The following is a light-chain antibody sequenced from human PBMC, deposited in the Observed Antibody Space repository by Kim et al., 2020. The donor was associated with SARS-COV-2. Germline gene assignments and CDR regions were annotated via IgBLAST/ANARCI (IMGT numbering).Light chain of an antibody. CDR1: QSVSSSY. V-gene: IGKV3-20*01. CDR2: AAA. Sequence: EIVLTQSPGTLSLSPGERATLSCRASQSVSSSYLARDQHKPGQAPILRIYAAASRATGIPNRFSGSGSGTDFTLTISRLEPEDFALYFCQQYGSTPPWTFGQGTKVDIK. J-gene: IGKJ1*01. CDR3: QQYGSTPPWT.